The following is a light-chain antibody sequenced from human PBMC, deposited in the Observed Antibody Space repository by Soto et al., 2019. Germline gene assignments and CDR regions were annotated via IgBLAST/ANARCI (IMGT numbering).Light chain of an antibody. CDR2: VGTGGIVG. CDR3: GADHGSGSNFLYVV. J-gene: IGLJ2*01. V-gene: IGLV9-49*01. CDR1: SGYSNYK. Sequence: QSVLTQPPSASASLGASVTLTCTLSSGYSNYKVDWYQQRPGKGPRFVMRVGTGGIVGSKGDGIPDRFSVLGSGLNRYLTIKNIQEEDESDYHCGADHGSGSNFLYVVFGGGTQLTVL.